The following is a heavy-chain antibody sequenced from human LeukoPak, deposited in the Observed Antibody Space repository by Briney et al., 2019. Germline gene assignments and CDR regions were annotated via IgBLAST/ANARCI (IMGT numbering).Heavy chain of an antibody. D-gene: IGHD3-9*01. CDR3: AREYYDILTGYDAFDI. J-gene: IGHJ3*02. CDR2: ISSSGSTI. CDR1: GFTFSTYS. V-gene: IGHV3-48*04. Sequence: GGSLRLSCAASGFTFSTYSMNWVRQAPGKGLEWVSYISSSGSTIYYADSVKGRFTISRDNAKNSLYLQMNSLRAEDTAVYYCAREYYDILTGYDAFDIWGQGTMVTVSS.